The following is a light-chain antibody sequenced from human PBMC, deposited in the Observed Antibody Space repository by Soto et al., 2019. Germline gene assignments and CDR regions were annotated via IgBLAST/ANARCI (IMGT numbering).Light chain of an antibody. Sequence: EIVLTQSPGTLSLSPGERATLSCRASQTVSSSKLAWYQQKPGQAPTVVIYGASSRATGMPDRFSGSGSGTDFTLTISRLEPEDFAVYYCQQYGSSPRTFGQGTKVEI. CDR3: QQYGSSPRT. CDR2: GAS. V-gene: IGKV3-20*01. J-gene: IGKJ1*01. CDR1: QTVSSSK.